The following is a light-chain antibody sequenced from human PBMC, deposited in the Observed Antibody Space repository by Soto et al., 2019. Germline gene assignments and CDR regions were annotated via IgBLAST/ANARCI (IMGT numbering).Light chain of an antibody. CDR1: QSVSNNY. V-gene: IGKV3-20*01. Sequence: EIVLTQYPGTRSLSPGERVTLSCRASQSVSNNYLAWYQQKPGQAPRLLIYGASNRATGIPDRFSGSGSGTDFTLTISRMEPEDFAVYYCQQYGSSGTFGQGTKVDIK. CDR2: GAS. J-gene: IGKJ1*01. CDR3: QQYGSSGT.